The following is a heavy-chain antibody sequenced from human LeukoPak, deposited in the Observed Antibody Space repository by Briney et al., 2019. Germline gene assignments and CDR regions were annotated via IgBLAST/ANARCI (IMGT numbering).Heavy chain of an antibody. V-gene: IGHV3-30*03. CDR3: ARAAYDILTGYYNFYFDY. Sequence: GGPVRLPCVASGFTFSRYWMNGVGQAPGKGRVGGAVISYEESNKYYADSVKGRFTISRDNSKNTLYLQMNSLRAEDTAVYYCARAAYDILTGYYNFYFDYWGQGTLVTVSS. CDR2: ISYEESNK. J-gene: IGHJ4*02. CDR1: GFTFSRYW. D-gene: IGHD3-9*01.